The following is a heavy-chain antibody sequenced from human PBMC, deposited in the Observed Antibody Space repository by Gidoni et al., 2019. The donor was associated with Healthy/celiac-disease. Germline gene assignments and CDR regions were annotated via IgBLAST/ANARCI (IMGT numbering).Heavy chain of an antibody. Sequence: QLQLQESGPGLVKPSETLSLTCTVSGGSISSSSYYWGWIRQPPGKGLGWIGSIYYRGSTYYNPSLKSRVTISVDTSKNQFSLKLSSVTAADTAVYYCASPLPRYCSGGSCKDYWGQGTLVTVSS. CDR3: ASPLPRYCSGGSCKDY. V-gene: IGHV4-39*01. J-gene: IGHJ4*02. CDR1: GGSISSSSYY. D-gene: IGHD2-15*01. CDR2: IYYRGST.